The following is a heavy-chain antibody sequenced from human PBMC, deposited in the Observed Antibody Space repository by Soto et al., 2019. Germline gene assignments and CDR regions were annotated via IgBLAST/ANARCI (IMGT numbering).Heavy chain of an antibody. CDR3: ARGGGATMGYSVFLF. CDR2: IYYSGST. V-gene: IGHV4-31*03. J-gene: IGHJ4*02. D-gene: IGHD1-26*01. Sequence: SETLSLTCTVSGGSISSGGYYWSWIRQHPGKGLEWIGYIYYSGSTYYNPSLKSRVTISVDTSKNQFSLKLSSVTAADTAVYYCARGGGATMGYSVFLFWGQGTLVTVSS. CDR1: GGSISSGGYY.